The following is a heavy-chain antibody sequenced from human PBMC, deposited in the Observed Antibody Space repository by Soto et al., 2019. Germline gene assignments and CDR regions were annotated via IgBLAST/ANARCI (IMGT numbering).Heavy chain of an antibody. CDR2: IKTDASDK. CDR1: VFTFHSYW. J-gene: IGHJ6*01. CDR3: WAGTGKASTHSFNHGIEV. Sequence: AGSLSLSCASSVFTFHSYWRSCLLQPPGKGREWLATIKTDASDKNYVDSVKGRFTVSRDNAKNSVYLQMDSLRSEDTAVYYCWAGTGKASTHSFNHGIEVWGHGTMVTVSS. D-gene: IGHD6-13*01. V-gene: IGHV3-7*03.